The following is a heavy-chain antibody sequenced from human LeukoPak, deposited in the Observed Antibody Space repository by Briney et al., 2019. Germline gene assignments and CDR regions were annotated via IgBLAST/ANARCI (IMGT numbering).Heavy chain of an antibody. CDR2: IYYSGST. CDR1: GGSISSSSYY. CDR3: ARNSIQNWFDP. V-gene: IGHV4-39*01. J-gene: IGHJ5*02. Sequence: SETLSLTCTASGGSISSSSYYWGWIRQPPGKGLEWIGSIYYSGSTYYNPSLKSRVTISVDTSKNQFSLKLSSVTAADTAVYYCARNSIQNWFDPWGQGTLVTVSS.